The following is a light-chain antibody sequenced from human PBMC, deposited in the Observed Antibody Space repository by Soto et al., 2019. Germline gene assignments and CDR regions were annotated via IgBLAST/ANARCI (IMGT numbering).Light chain of an antibody. CDR2: DDS. J-gene: IGLJ1*01. CDR1: SNDFGGYNY. V-gene: IGLV2-14*03. CDR3: SSYTWSPTIYA. Sequence: QSALTQPASVSGSPVQSITISCAGISNDFGGYNYVSWYQQHPGRGPKLLIYDDSRRPSGVSNRFSGSKSGNTASLTISGLQAEDEADYYCSSYTWSPTIYAFAGGTKVTVL.